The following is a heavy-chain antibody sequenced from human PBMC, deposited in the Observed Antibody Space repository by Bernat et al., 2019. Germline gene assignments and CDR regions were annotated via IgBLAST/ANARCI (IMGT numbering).Heavy chain of an antibody. D-gene: IGHD6-19*01. Sequence: EVQLVESGGGLVQPGGSLRLSCAASGFTFSSYEMNWVRQAPGKGLEWVSYISSSGSTIYYAASVKGRFTISRDNAKNSLYLQMNSLRAEDTAVYYCAREALSEQWLVPDFDYWGQGTLVTVSS. J-gene: IGHJ4*02. V-gene: IGHV3-48*03. CDR3: AREALSEQWLVPDFDY. CDR2: ISSSGSTI. CDR1: GFTFSSYE.